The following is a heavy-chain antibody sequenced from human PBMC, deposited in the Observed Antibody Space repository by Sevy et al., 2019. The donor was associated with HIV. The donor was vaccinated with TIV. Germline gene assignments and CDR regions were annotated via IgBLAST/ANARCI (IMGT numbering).Heavy chain of an antibody. V-gene: IGHV3-23*01. J-gene: IGHJ4*02. D-gene: IGHD3-16*01. Sequence: GGSLRLSCAASGFTFSSYAMSWVRQAPGKGLEWVSGISESGGSTFYADSVKGRFTISRDNSKNTFYLQMCSLRVEDTAVYYCARGITILGAYWGQGTLVTVSS. CDR2: ISESGGST. CDR1: GFTFSSYA. CDR3: ARGITILGAY.